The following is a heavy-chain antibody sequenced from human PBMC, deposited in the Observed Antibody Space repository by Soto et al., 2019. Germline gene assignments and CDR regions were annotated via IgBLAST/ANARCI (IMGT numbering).Heavy chain of an antibody. CDR1: GGSFSGYY. V-gene: IGHV4-34*01. D-gene: IGHD2-21*02. CDR3: ARGRMTEDGYYCYGMDV. J-gene: IGHJ6*01. CDR2: INHSGST. Sequence: SETLSLTCAVYGGSFSGYYWTWIRQPPGTGLEWIGEINHSGSTNYNPSLKSRVTISVDTSKNQFSLKLSSVTAADTAVYYCARGRMTEDGYYCYGMDVWAQGTTVTVSS.